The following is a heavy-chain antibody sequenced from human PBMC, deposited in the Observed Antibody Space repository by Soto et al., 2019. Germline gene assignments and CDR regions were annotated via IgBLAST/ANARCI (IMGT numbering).Heavy chain of an antibody. Sequence: LRLSCVVSGFSFSDYYMSWIRQAPGKGLEWISYISNTGSTKYYADSVKGRFTISRDNAKNSLYLQMNSLRGEDTAVYYCARDYYGDYILDYWGQGTLVTVS. D-gene: IGHD4-17*01. CDR2: ISNTGSTK. CDR3: ARDYYGDYILDY. V-gene: IGHV3-11*01. J-gene: IGHJ4*02. CDR1: GFSFSDYY.